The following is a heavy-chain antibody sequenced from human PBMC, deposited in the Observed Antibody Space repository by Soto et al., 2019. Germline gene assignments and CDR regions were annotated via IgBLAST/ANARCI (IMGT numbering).Heavy chain of an antibody. Sequence: ASVKVSCKASGYTFINYYMHWVRQAPGQGFEWMGRISPKSGGTNYAQKFQGRVRMTLDTSLKTAYMELSSLKSDDTAVYHCARDLGTYPGSYFDYWGQGTLVTVSS. D-gene: IGHD2-15*01. CDR1: GYTFINYY. CDR2: ISPKSGGT. CDR3: ARDLGTYPGSYFDY. J-gene: IGHJ4*02. V-gene: IGHV1-2*02.